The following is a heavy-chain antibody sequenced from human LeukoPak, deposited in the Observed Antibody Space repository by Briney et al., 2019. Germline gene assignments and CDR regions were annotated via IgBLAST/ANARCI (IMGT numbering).Heavy chain of an antibody. CDR2: IWYDGSNK. Sequence: GGSLRLSCAASGFTFSSYGMHWVRQAPGKGLEWVAVIWYDGSNKYYADSVKGRFTISRDNSKNTLYVQMNSLRAEDTAVYYCARRGWLQLLGAFDIWGQGTMVTVSS. J-gene: IGHJ3*02. CDR3: ARRGWLQLLGAFDI. D-gene: IGHD5-24*01. V-gene: IGHV3-33*01. CDR1: GFTFSSYG.